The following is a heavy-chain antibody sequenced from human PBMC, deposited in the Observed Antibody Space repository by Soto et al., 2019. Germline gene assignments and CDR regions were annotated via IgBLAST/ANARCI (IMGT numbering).Heavy chain of an antibody. CDR3: ARLRYSSDSGNFDY. CDR2: LGWNSGGI. J-gene: IGHJ4*02. V-gene: IGHV3-9*01. D-gene: IGHD3-22*01. CDR1: GFRFDDHA. Sequence: EVQLVESGGGLVQPGRSLRLSCVGSGFRFDDHAMHWIWQTPGKGLEWVSGLGWNSGGIDYADFVKGRFTISRDNAKNSLYLQMNSLRPEDTALYFCARLRYSSDSGNFDYWGQGTLVTVSS.